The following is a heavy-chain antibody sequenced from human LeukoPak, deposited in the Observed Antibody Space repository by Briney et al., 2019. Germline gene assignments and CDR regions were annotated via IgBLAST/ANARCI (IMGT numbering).Heavy chain of an antibody. CDR1: GYTFTGYY. CDR3: ARAPRYNWNGIDFGY. CDR2: INPNSGGT. D-gene: IGHD1-1*01. V-gene: IGHV1-2*02. Sequence: GASVKVSCKASGYTFTGYYMHWVRQAPGQGLEWMGWINPNSGGTNYAQKFQGRVTMTRDTCISTAYMELSRLRSDDTAVYYCARAPRYNWNGIDFGYWGQGTLVTVSS. J-gene: IGHJ4*02.